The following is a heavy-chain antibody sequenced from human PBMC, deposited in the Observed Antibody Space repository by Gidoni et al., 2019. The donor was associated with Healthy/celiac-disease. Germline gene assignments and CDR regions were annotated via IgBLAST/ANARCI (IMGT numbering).Heavy chain of an antibody. CDR2: ISYDGSNK. CDR1: GFTFSSYA. J-gene: IGHJ4*02. Sequence: QVQLVESGGGVVQPGRSLRLSCAASGFTFSSYAMHWVRQAPGKGLEWVAVISYDGSNKYYADSVKGRFTISRDNSKNTLYLQMNSLRAEDTAVYYCARLEYDSSGYYFDYWGQGTLVTVSS. D-gene: IGHD3-22*01. CDR3: ARLEYDSSGYYFDY. V-gene: IGHV3-30*01.